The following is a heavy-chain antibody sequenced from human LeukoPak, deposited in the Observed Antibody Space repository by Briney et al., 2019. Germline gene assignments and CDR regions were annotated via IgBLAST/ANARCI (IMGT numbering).Heavy chain of an antibody. CDR2: IYHSGST. Sequence: SETLSLTCAVSGYSISSGYYWGWIRQPPGKGLEWIGSIYHSGSTYYNPSLKSRVTVSVDTSKNQFSLKLSSVTAADTAVYYCAKGLGYCSGGSCLTWGQGTLVTVSS. CDR3: AKGLGYCSGGSCLT. D-gene: IGHD2-15*01. V-gene: IGHV4-38-2*01. J-gene: IGHJ5*02. CDR1: GYSISSGYY.